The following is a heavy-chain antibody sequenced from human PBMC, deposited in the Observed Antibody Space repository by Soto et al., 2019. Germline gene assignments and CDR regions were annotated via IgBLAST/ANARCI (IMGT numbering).Heavy chain of an antibody. CDR3: APEGYGDYGKPFDY. Sequence: SVKVSCKASGGTFSSYSISWVRQAPGQGLEWMGGITPLFGTANYAQKFHGRVTITADESTSTAYMQGSSLRSEDTAVYYCAPEGYGDYGKPFDYWGQGTMVTVSS. CDR2: ITPLFGTA. D-gene: IGHD4-17*01. CDR1: GGTFSSYS. J-gene: IGHJ4*02. V-gene: IGHV1-69*13.